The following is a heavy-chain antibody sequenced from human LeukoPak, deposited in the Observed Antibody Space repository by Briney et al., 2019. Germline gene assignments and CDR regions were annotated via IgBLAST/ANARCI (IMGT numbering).Heavy chain of an antibody. D-gene: IGHD4-23*01. Sequence: PSETLSLTCAVYGGSFSGYYWSWIRQPPGKGLEWIGEINHSGSTNYNPSLKSRVTMSVDTSKNQFSLKLSSVTAADTAVYYCAREGLYGGNSAYYYYYMDVWGKGTTVTVSS. V-gene: IGHV4-34*01. CDR1: GGSFSGYY. CDR3: AREGLYGGNSAYYYYYMDV. J-gene: IGHJ6*03. CDR2: INHSGST.